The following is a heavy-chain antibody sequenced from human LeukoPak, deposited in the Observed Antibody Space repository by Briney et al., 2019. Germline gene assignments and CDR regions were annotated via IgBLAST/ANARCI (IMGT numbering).Heavy chain of an antibody. V-gene: IGHV4-39*07. CDR2: IYYSGST. CDR1: GGSISSSRYY. J-gene: IGHJ4*02. CDR3: ARAPLVSPFDY. D-gene: IGHD2-2*01. Sequence: PSETLSLTCAVSGGSISSSRYYWGWVRQPPGKGLEWIGSIYYSGSTYYNPSLKSRVTLSVDTSKNRFSLILSSVTAADTAVYYCARAPLVSPFDYWGQGALVTVSS.